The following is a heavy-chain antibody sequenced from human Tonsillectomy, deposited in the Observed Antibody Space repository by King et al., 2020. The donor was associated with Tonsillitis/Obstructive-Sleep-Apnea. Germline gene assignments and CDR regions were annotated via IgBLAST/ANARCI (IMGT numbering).Heavy chain of an antibody. CDR2: FDPADGET. CDR1: GYTLTELS. CDR3: ACRYYDFWSGYPYYYYYYMDV. V-gene: IGHV1-24*01. Sequence: QLVQSGAEVKKPGASVKVSCKVSGYTLTELSMHWVRQAPGKGLEWIGGFDPADGETIYAQKFQGGVTMTEDTSKDTAYMELSSLRSEDTAVYYCACRYYDFWSGYPYYYYYYMDVWGKGTTVTVSS. D-gene: IGHD3-3*01. J-gene: IGHJ6*03.